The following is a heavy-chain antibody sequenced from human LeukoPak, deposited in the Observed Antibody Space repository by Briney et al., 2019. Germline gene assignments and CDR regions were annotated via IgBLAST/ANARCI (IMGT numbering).Heavy chain of an antibody. D-gene: IGHD2-2*02. CDR1: GGSISSGGYY. V-gene: IGHV4-31*03. CDR3: ARGAVVPAAIRFYFDY. J-gene: IGHJ4*02. CDR2: IYYSGST. Sequence: KPSETLSLTCTVSGGSISSGGYYWSWIRQHPGKGLEWIGYIYYSGSTYYNPSLKSRVTISVDTSKNQFSLKLSSVTAADTAVYYCARGAVVPAAIRFYFDYWGQGTLVTVSS.